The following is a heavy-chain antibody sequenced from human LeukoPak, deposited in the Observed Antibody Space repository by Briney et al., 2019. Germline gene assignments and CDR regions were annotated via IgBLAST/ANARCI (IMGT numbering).Heavy chain of an antibody. CDR3: ARDRPGVPAAMGSFDY. D-gene: IGHD2-2*01. V-gene: IGHV4-59*12. J-gene: IGHJ4*02. CDR2: IYYSGST. CDR1: GGPISSYY. Sequence: SETLSLTCTVSGGPISSYYWSWIRQPPGKGLEWIGSIYYSGSTYYNPSLKSRVTISVDTSKNQFSLKLSSVTAADTAVYYCARDRPGVPAAMGSFDYWGQGTLVTVSS.